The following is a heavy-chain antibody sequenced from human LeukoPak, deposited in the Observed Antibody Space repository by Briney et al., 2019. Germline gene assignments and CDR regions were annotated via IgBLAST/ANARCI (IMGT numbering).Heavy chain of an antibody. Sequence: PETLSLTCTVSGGSISSSSYYWGWIRQPPGKGLEWIGSIYYSGSTYYNPSLKSRVTISVDTSKNQFSLKLSSVTAADTAVYYCARGANDYYDSSGYYYLDYWGQGTLVTVSS. CDR1: GGSISSSSYY. D-gene: IGHD3-22*01. CDR2: IYYSGST. V-gene: IGHV4-39*07. J-gene: IGHJ4*02. CDR3: ARGANDYYDSSGYYYLDY.